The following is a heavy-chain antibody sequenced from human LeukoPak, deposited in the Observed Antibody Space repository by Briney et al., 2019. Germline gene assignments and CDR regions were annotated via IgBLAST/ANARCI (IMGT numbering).Heavy chain of an antibody. J-gene: IGHJ4*02. CDR2: IYYSGST. Sequence: SETLSLTCTVSGGSISSSSYYWGWIRQPPGKGLEWIGSIYYSGSTYYDPSLKSRVTISVDTSKNQFSLKLSSVTAADTAVYYCARQERGGSYDFDYWGQGTLVTVSS. V-gene: IGHV4-39*01. D-gene: IGHD1-26*01. CDR1: GGSISSSSYY. CDR3: ARQERGGSYDFDY.